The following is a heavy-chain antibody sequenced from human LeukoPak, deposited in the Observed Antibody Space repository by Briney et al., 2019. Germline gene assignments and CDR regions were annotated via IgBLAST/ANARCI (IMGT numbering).Heavy chain of an antibody. CDR1: GGTFSSYA. CDR3: ARGIHPDIVVVPAAHYYYYMDV. Sequence: SVKVSCKASGGTFSSYAISWVRQAPGQGLEWMGGIIPIFGTANYAQKFQGRVTTTADESTSTAYMELSSLRSEDTAVYYCARGIHPDIVVVPAAHYYYYMDVWGKGTTVTVSS. D-gene: IGHD2-2*01. V-gene: IGHV1-69*13. CDR2: IIPIFGTA. J-gene: IGHJ6*03.